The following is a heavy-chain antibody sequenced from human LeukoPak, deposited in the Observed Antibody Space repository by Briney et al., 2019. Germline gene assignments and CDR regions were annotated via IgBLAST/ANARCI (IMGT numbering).Heavy chain of an antibody. CDR3: ARGMAVAEFDY. D-gene: IGHD6-19*01. V-gene: IGHV3-21*01. CDR1: GFTFSSYS. CDR2: ISSSSSSYI. Sequence: GGSLRLSCGASGFTFSSYSMNWVRQAPGKGLEWVSSISSSSSSYIYYADSVKGRFTISRDNAKNSLYLQMNSLRAEDTAVYYCARGMAVAEFDYWGQGTLVTVSS. J-gene: IGHJ4*02.